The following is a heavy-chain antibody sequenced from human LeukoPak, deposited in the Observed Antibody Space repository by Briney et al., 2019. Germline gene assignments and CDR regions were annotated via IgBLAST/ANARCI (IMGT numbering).Heavy chain of an antibody. CDR2: ISYDGSNK. Sequence: PGGSLRLSCAASGFTSRSYAMHWVRQAPGKGLEWVAVISYDGSNKYYADSVKGRFTVSRDNSKNTLYLQMNSLRVEDTAVYYCARSHPRTSVFDFGGQGTMVTLSS. D-gene: IGHD5/OR15-5a*01. CDR3: ARSHPRTSVFDF. CDR1: GFTSRSYA. V-gene: IGHV3-30-3*01. J-gene: IGHJ3*01.